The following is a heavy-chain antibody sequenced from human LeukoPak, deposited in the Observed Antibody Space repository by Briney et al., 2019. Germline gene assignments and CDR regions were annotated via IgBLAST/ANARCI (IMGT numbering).Heavy chain of an antibody. CDR2: IGGSGDDT. CDR3: AKGDDFWSGYTPPDY. Sequence: GSLRLSCAASGFTFSSYAMSWVRQAPGKGLEWVSTIGGSGDDTSYADSVKGRFTISRDNSKNTMSLHMNSLRAEDTAVYYCAKGDDFWSGYTPPDYWGQGSLVTVSS. J-gene: IGHJ4*02. D-gene: IGHD3-3*01. CDR1: GFTFSSYA. V-gene: IGHV3-23*01.